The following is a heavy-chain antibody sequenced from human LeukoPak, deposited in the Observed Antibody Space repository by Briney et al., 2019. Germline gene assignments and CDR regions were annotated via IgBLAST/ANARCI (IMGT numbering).Heavy chain of an antibody. CDR3: AKDSGFSVSYFSN. Sequence: PGGSLRLSCTASEFTFSDYAMSWVRQAPGKGLEWVSDISGFSGNTYCADSVKGRFTISRDNSKSTLYLQMNSLRAEDTATYYCAKDSGFSVSYFSNWGQGILVTVSS. J-gene: IGHJ4*02. V-gene: IGHV3-23*01. CDR1: EFTFSDYA. CDR2: ISGFSGNT. D-gene: IGHD1-26*01.